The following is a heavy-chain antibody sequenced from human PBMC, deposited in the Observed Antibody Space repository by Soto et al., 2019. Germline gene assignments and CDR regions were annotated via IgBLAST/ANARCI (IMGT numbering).Heavy chain of an antibody. V-gene: IGHV3-15*01. J-gene: IGHJ4*02. D-gene: IGHD1-7*01. CDR3: RRDWDYPVL. Sequence: PGGSLRLSCAASGFTFANAWMSWVRQAPGKGLEWVGRVRSKADGGTTDYVAPVKGRFTISRDDPENTLYLQMNSLKIDDTAVYYCRRDWDYPVLWGQGTLVTVSS. CDR1: GFTFANAW. CDR2: VRSKADGGTT.